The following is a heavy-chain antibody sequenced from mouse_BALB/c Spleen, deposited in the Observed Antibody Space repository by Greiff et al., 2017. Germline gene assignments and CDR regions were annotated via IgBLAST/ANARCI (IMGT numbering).Heavy chain of an antibody. CDR3: ARRVYRYDEDAMDD. Sequence: EVMLVESGGGLVQPGGSLRLSCATSGFTFTDYYMSWVRQPPGKALEWLGFIRNKANGYTTEYSASVKGRFTISRDNSQSILYLQMNTLRAEDSATYYSARRVYRYDEDAMDDWGEGTSVTVSS. V-gene: IGHV7-3*02. CDR1: GFTFTDYY. CDR2: IRNKANGYTT. J-gene: IGHJ4*01. D-gene: IGHD2-14*01.